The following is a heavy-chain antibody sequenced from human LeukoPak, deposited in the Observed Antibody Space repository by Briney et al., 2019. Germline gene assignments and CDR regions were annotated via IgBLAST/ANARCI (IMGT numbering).Heavy chain of an antibody. CDR1: GGTFSSYA. D-gene: IGHD5-12*01. CDR2: IIPIFGTA. V-gene: IGHV1-69*13. Sequence: SVKVSCKASGGTFSSYAISWVRQAPGQGLEWMGGIIPIFGTANYAQKFQGRVTITADGSTSTAYMELSSLRSEDAAVYYCARSRDYSGYSYDDYRGQGTLVTVSS. J-gene: IGHJ4*02. CDR3: ARSRDYSGYSYDDY.